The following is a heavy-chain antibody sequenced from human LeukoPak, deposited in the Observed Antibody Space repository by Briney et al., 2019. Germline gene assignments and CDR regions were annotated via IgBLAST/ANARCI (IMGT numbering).Heavy chain of an antibody. V-gene: IGHV4-31*03. Sequence: KPSETLSLTCTVSGGSISSGGYYWSWIRQHPGKGLEWIGYIYYSGSTYYNPSLKSRVTISVDTSKNQFSLKLSSVTAADTAVYYCARERFNYDFWSGLDPWGQGTLVTVSS. J-gene: IGHJ5*02. CDR2: IYYSGST. CDR1: GGSISSGGYY. CDR3: ARERFNYDFWSGLDP. D-gene: IGHD3-3*01.